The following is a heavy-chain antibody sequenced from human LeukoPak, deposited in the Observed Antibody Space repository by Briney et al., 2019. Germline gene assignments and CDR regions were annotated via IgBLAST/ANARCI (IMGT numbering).Heavy chain of an antibody. CDR2: TYFRSKWNN. V-gene: IGHV6-1*01. J-gene: IGHJ4*02. CDR3: ARGAMSAFDY. D-gene: IGHD6-25*01. CDR1: GDNVFSNGVA. Sequence: SQTLSLTCAISGDNVFSNGVAWNWIRQSPSRGLEWLGRTYFRSKWNNDYALAVKSRITINLDTAKNHLSLQLNSGTPEDTAVYYCARGAMSAFDYWGQGTLVTVSS.